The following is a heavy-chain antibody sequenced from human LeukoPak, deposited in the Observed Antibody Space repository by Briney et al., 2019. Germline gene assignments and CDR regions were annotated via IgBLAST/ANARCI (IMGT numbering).Heavy chain of an antibody. V-gene: IGHV4-39*01. Sequence: SETLSLTCTVSGGSISSSYYYWGWIRQPPGKGLEWIGTIYYSGPTYYNPSLRSRLTIAVDTSKNQFSLKLNSVTAADTAVYYCAKQALDGEIDYWGQGTLVTVSS. CDR2: IYYSGPT. J-gene: IGHJ4*02. D-gene: IGHD4-17*01. CDR3: AKQALDGEIDY. CDR1: GGSISSSYYY.